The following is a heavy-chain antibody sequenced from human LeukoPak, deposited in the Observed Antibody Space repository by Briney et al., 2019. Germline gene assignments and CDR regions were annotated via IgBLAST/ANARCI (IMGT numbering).Heavy chain of an antibody. CDR2: ISSGTSTI. V-gene: IGHV3-48*04. J-gene: IGHJ5*02. Sequence: GSLRLSCAASGFTFCSSAMNWVRQAPGKGLEWVSYISSGTSTIYYADSVKGRFTISRDNAKNSLYLQMNSLRAEDTAVYYCARDVTYYGGDWFDPWGQGTLVTVSS. CDR3: ARDVTYYGGDWFDP. D-gene: IGHD4-23*01. CDR1: GFTFCSSA.